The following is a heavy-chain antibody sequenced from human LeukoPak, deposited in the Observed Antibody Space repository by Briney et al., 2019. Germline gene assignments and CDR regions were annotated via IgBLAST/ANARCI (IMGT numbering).Heavy chain of an antibody. V-gene: IGHV3-11*06. J-gene: IGHJ4*02. D-gene: IGHD1-26*01. CDR3: ARIRGSYCLDY. CDR2: ISGSTTYT. Sequence: GGSLRLSCAASGFIFSDYYMSWIRQAPGKGLEWVSYISGSTTYTNYADSVKGRFTISRDNAKNSLYLQMSSLRAEDTAVYFCARIRGSYCLDYWGQGTLVTVSS. CDR1: GFIFSDYY.